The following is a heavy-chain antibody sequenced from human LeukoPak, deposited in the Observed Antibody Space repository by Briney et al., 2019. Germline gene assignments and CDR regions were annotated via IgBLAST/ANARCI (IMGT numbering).Heavy chain of an antibody. CDR2: INEDGSTT. CDR1: GFTFSSNW. Sequence: GGSLRLSCAASGFTFSSNWMHWVRQAPGKGLVWVSRINEDGSTTSYADSVKGRSTIFRDNAKNTLYLHMNSLRAEDTAVYYCVRDLGGRSGHWGQGTLVTVSS. CDR3: VRDLGGRSGH. V-gene: IGHV3-74*01. D-gene: IGHD1-26*01. J-gene: IGHJ4*02.